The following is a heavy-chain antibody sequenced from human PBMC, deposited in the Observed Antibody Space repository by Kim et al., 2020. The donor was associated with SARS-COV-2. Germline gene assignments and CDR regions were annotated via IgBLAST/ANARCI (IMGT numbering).Heavy chain of an antibody. D-gene: IGHD3-16*01. Sequence: GSERYYVDSVRGRYTLSRDNGKNTLLLQMNSLRVEDADVYYGARGQGALDFWGQGTLVTVSS. CDR2: GSER. CDR3: ARGQGALDF. V-gene: IGHV3-7*03. J-gene: IGHJ4*02.